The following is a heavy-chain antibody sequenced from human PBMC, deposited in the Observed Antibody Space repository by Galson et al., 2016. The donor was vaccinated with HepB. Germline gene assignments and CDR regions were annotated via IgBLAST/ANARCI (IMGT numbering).Heavy chain of an antibody. Sequence: PALVKPTQTLTLTCTFSGFSLSTNGMSLSWSRQPAGKALEWLARIDWDGDKFYSTSLKTRITISKDPSKNQVALTMINVDPVDTATYFCARIPYYYESGGYIKAFDYWGQGALVAVSS. CDR3: ARIPYYYESGGYIKAFDY. J-gene: IGHJ4*02. V-gene: IGHV2-70*17. CDR1: GFSLSTNGMS. CDR2: IDWDGDK. D-gene: IGHD3-22*01.